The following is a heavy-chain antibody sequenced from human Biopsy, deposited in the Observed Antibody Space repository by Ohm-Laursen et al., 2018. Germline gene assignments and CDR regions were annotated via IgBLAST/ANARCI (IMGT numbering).Heavy chain of an antibody. CDR3: ARGTGRYYVYGAFDI. Sequence: GTLSLTCAVSGDSINNYYWSWIRPPAGKGLEWIGRIYTSGSHNYNLSLESRVTMSVDTSKNQFSLNMRSVTAADTAVYYCARGTGRYYVYGAFDIWGQGTVVTVSS. CDR1: GDSINNYY. D-gene: IGHD1-26*01. CDR2: IYTSGSH. V-gene: IGHV4-4*07. J-gene: IGHJ3*02.